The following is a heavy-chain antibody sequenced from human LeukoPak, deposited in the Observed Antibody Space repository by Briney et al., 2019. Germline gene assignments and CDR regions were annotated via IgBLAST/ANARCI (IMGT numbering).Heavy chain of an antibody. D-gene: IGHD5-18*01. J-gene: IGHJ4*02. Sequence: GGSLRLSCAASGFTYSSYEMKWVRQAPGKGLEWVSYISSSGSNIYYAVSVKGRFTISRDNAKNSLYLQMNSLRAEDTAVYYCARLGAGYSYGLDYWGQGTLVTVSS. CDR3: ARLGAGYSYGLDY. V-gene: IGHV3-48*03. CDR2: ISSSGSNI. CDR1: GFTYSSYE.